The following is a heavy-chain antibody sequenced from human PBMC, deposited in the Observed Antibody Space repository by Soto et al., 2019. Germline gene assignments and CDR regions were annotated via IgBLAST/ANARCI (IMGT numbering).Heavy chain of an antibody. V-gene: IGHV1-18*01. CDR1: GYTFTNYG. CDR3: VRGDEGYFDH. J-gene: IGHJ4*02. D-gene: IGHD3-16*01. Sequence: QVQLVQSGVEVKKPGASVKVSCKAMGYTFTNYGLSWVRQAPGEGLEWLGWISAYNGHTKYAQKVQDRVTLTTDTSASTAYLELRSLTSADTAVYYCVRGDEGYFDHWGQGTLVLVSS. CDR2: ISAYNGHT.